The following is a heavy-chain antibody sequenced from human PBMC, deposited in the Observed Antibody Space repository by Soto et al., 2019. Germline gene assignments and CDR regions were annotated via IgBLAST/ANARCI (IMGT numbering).Heavy chain of an antibody. Sequence: GGSLRLSCAASGFTFSSYAMHWVRQAPGKGLEWVAVISYDGSNKYYADSVKGRFTISRDNSKNTLYLQMNSLRAEDTAVYYCASLDPVDYWGKGTLVTVSS. J-gene: IGHJ4*02. V-gene: IGHV3-30-3*01. CDR3: ASLDPVDY. CDR1: GFTFSSYA. D-gene: IGHD1-1*01. CDR2: ISYDGSNK.